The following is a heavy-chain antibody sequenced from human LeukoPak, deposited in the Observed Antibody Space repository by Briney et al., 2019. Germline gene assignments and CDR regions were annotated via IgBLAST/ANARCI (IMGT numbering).Heavy chain of an antibody. CDR3: ARDTTGNFDY. CDR2: ISSSSSTI. V-gene: IGHV3-48*01. D-gene: IGHD4-11*01. Sequence: GGSLRLSCAASGFTFSSYSMNWVRQAPGKGLEWVSYISSSSSTIYYADSVKGRFTISRDNAKNSLYLQMNSLRAEDTAVYYCARDTTGNFDYWGQGTLVTVSS. J-gene: IGHJ4*02. CDR1: GFTFSSYS.